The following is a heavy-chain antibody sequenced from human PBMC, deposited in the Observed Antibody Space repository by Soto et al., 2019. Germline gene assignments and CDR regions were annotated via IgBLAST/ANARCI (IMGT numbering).Heavy chain of an antibody. V-gene: IGHV3-23*01. CDR3: ASPGYSGYYFDY. Sequence: GGSLRLSCAASGFTFSNYALSWVRLAPGKGLEWVSSISDSGGSTYYADSVKGRFTISRDNSKNTLYLQMNSLRAEDTAVYYCASPGYSGYYFDYWGQGALVTVS. CDR1: GFTFSNYA. J-gene: IGHJ4*02. CDR2: ISDSGGST. D-gene: IGHD2-21*01.